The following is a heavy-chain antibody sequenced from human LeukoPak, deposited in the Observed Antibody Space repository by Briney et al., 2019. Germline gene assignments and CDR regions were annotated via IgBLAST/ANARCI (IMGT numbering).Heavy chain of an antibody. Sequence: GGSLRLSCAGSGFTFSSYWMHWVRQGPGKGLVWVSRNNPDGSDTSYADSVKGRFTISRDNAKNTLYLQMDSLRAEDTAVYYCARDSGSGSYSGYWGQGTLVTVSS. V-gene: IGHV3-74*01. D-gene: IGHD3-10*01. CDR1: GFTFSSYW. J-gene: IGHJ4*02. CDR2: NNPDGSDT. CDR3: ARDSGSGSYSGY.